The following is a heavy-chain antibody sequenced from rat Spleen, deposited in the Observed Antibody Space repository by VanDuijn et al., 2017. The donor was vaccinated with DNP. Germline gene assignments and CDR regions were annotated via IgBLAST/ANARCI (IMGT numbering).Heavy chain of an antibody. D-gene: IGHD1-4*01. V-gene: IGHV4-2*01. J-gene: IGHJ3*01. CDR3: ATRGDGYDNWFAY. Sequence: EVTLVESGGGLVQPGRSLKLSCAASGFTFSDYWMGWVRQAPGKGLEWIGEINKDSSIINYTPSLKDKFTISRDNAQNTLYLQMSKLGSEDTAVYYCATRGDGYDNWFAYWGQGTLVTVSS. CDR1: GFTFSDYW. CDR2: INKDSSII.